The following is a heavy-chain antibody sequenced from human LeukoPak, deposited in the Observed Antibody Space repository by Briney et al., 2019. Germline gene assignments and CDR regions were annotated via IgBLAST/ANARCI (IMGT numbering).Heavy chain of an antibody. V-gene: IGHV4-39*01. Sequence: SETLSLTCTVSGGSISSSSYYWGWIRQPPGKGLEWIGSISYSGITYYSPSLKGRVTISVDTSKTQFSLRLSSVTAADTAVYYCARRRKGIQLWVTRYFFDYWGQGTLVTVSS. J-gene: IGHJ4*02. CDR3: ARRRKGIQLWVTRYFFDY. D-gene: IGHD5-18*01. CDR2: ISYSGIT. CDR1: GGSISSSSYY.